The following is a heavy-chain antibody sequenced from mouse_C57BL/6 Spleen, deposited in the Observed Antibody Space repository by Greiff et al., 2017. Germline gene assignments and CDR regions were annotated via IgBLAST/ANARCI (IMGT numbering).Heavy chain of an antibody. CDR1: GFSLSTSGMG. Sequence: QVQLKESGPGILQSSQTLSLTCSFSGFSLSTSGMGVSWIRQPSGKGLEWLAHIYWDDDKRYNPSLKSRLTISKDTSRNQVFLKITSVDTADTATYYCARSSYYGSSYYAMDYWGQGTSVTVSS. V-gene: IGHV8-12*01. J-gene: IGHJ4*01. CDR2: IYWDDDK. D-gene: IGHD1-1*01. CDR3: ARSSYYGSSYYAMDY.